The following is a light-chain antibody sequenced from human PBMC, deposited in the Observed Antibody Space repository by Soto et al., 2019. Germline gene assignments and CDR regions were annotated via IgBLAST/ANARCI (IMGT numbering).Light chain of an antibody. V-gene: IGKV3-11*01. CDR2: DAS. Sequence: EIVLTQSPATLSLSPGERSTLSCRASQSVSSYLAWYQQKPGQSPSLLIYDASNRATGIPARFSGSGSGTDFTLTISSLEPEDFAVYYCQQRSNWPTFGQGTKVDIK. CDR1: QSVSSY. J-gene: IGKJ1*01. CDR3: QQRSNWPT.